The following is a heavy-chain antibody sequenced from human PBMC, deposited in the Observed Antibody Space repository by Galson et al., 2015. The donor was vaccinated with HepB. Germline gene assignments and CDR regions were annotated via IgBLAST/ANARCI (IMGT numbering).Heavy chain of an antibody. Sequence: SLRLSCAGSGYTFNSAWMNWVRQAPGKGLEWVARLRTQSEGRTAYATPVKGRFTISRDDSNNALYLHMNNLKPEDTAMYYCTADVPEPLSQIDYWGQGTLVTVSS. J-gene: IGHJ4*02. CDR1: GYTFNSAW. CDR2: LRTQSEGRT. V-gene: IGHV3-15*01. D-gene: IGHD1-14*01. CDR3: TADVPEPLSQIDY.